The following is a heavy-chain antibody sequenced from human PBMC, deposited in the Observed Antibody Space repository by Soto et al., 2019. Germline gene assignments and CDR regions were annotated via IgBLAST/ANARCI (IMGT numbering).Heavy chain of an antibody. J-gene: IGHJ4*02. CDR1: GYTFTSYG. D-gene: IGHD6-13*01. V-gene: IGHV1-18*01. CDR2: ISAYNGNT. Sequence: QVQLVQSGAEVKKPGASVRVSCKASGYTFTSYGISWVRQAPGQGLEWMGWISAYNGNTNYAQSLQGRVTITTDTSTTPAYMEVRSLKSDDTAVYYCARVSPSSRAAEPWGQGSLVTVS. CDR3: ARVSPSSRAAEP.